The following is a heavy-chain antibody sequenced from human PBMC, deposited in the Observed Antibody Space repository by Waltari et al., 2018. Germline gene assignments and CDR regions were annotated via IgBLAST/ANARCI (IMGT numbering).Heavy chain of an antibody. Sequence: EVQMVESGGGLVEPGGSLRLSWAPSGFIFSSYSMSWVRQTPGKGLEWVSSITSSDYIYYSDSVEGRFTISRDNAKQSLYLQMNSLRAEDTAVYYCARDPPIIWNGYPPSMDVWGQGTTVTVSS. CDR1: GFIFSSYS. J-gene: IGHJ6*02. CDR2: ITSSDYI. D-gene: IGHD3-3*01. V-gene: IGHV3-21*02. CDR3: ARDPPIIWNGYPPSMDV.